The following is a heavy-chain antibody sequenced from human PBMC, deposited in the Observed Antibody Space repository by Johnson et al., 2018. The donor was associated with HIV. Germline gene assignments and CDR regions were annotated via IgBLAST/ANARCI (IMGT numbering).Heavy chain of an antibody. D-gene: IGHD2-15*01. CDR3: ARALGYCSGGSCPLDAFDI. Sequence: VQLVESGGGVVQPGRSLRLSCAASGFTFSDYYMSWISQAPGKGLEWVSVIYSGGSTYYANSVKGRFTISRDNSKNTLYLQMGSLRAEDMAVYYCARALGYCSGGSCPLDAFDIWGQGTMVTVSS. J-gene: IGHJ3*02. CDR1: GFTFSDYY. V-gene: IGHV3-66*01. CDR2: IYSGGST.